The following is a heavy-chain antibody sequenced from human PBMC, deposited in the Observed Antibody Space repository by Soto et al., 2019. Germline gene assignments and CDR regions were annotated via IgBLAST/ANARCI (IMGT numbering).Heavy chain of an antibody. Sequence: QVQLVQSGAEVKKPGSSVKVSCKASGGTFSSYTISWVRQAPGQGLEWMGRIIPILGIANYAQKFQGRVTITADKSTSTAYLELSSLRSEDTAVYYCARELSTAVAGDWGQGTLVTFSS. CDR1: GGTFSSYT. CDR2: IIPILGIA. V-gene: IGHV1-69*08. CDR3: ARELSTAVAGD. D-gene: IGHD6-19*01. J-gene: IGHJ4*02.